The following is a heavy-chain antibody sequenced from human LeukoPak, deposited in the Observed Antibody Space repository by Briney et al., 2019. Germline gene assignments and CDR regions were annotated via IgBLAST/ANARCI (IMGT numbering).Heavy chain of an antibody. Sequence: PGGSLRLSCVASGFTFSSYTMNWLRQAPGKGLEWVSYISSSGTTIYYADSVKGRFTISRDNSKNTLYLQMNSLRAEDTAVYYCAKDGEYSGYNNWFFYWGQGTLVTVSS. V-gene: IGHV3-48*01. CDR1: GFTFSSYT. J-gene: IGHJ5*01. CDR2: ISSSGTTI. CDR3: AKDGEYSGYNNWFFY. D-gene: IGHD5-12*01.